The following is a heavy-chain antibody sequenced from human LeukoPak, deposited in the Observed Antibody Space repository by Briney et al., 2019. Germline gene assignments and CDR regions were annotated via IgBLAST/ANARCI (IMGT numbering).Heavy chain of an antibody. J-gene: IGHJ5*02. D-gene: IGHD3-10*01. CDR2: IYYSGST. V-gene: IGHV4-30-4*01. Sequence: PSETLSLTCTVSGGSISSGDYYWSWIRQPPGKGLEWIGYIYYSGSTYYNPSLKSRVIISVDTSKNQFSLKLSSVTAADTAVYYCAREVLGYGSGSHQATNWFDPWGQGTLVTVSS. CDR1: GGSISSGDYY. CDR3: AREVLGYGSGSHQATNWFDP.